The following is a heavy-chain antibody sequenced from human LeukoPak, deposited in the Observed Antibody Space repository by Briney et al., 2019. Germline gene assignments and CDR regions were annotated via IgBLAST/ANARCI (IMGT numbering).Heavy chain of an antibody. J-gene: IGHJ5*02. V-gene: IGHV4-59*01. CDR2: IYYSGST. CDR3: ARVDTAEFDP. Sequence: SETLSLTRTVSGGSISSYYWSWIRQPPGKGLEWIGYIYYSGSTNYNPSLKSRVTISVDTSKNQFSLKLSSVTAADTAVYYCARVDTAEFDPWGQGTLVTVSS. D-gene: IGHD5-18*01. CDR1: GGSISSYY.